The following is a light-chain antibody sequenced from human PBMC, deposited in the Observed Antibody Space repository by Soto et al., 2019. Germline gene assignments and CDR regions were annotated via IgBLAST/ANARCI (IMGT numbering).Light chain of an antibody. CDR2: GAS. CDR3: QQYGRSPFT. V-gene: IGKV3-15*01. CDR1: PSVSSR. J-gene: IGKJ3*01. Sequence: DILMTPSPAPQSVSPGERVTLSCRASPSVSSRLAWYHPKPGQSPRLLIYGASTRATGIPARFSGSGSGTEFTLTISRLEPEDFAVYYCQQYGRSPFTFGPGAKADIK.